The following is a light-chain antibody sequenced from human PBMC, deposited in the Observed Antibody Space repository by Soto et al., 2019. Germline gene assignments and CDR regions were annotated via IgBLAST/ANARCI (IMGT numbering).Light chain of an antibody. CDR1: TNGFGGFNY. V-gene: IGLV2-8*01. Sequence: QSVLTQPPSASGSAGQSVTISCTGPTNGFGGFNYVSWYQQHPGRVPKLIIYEVDKRPSGVPDRFSGSKSGNTASLTVSGLQADDEADYYCTSYAGNSNYVFGTGTKVTVL. CDR3: TSYAGNSNYV. J-gene: IGLJ1*01. CDR2: EVD.